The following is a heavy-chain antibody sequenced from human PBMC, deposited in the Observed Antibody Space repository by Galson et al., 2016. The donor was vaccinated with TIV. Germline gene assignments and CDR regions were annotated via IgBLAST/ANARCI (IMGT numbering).Heavy chain of an antibody. CDR2: SSGSGDTI. V-gene: IGHV3-23*01. J-gene: IGHJ4*02. D-gene: IGHD2-2*02. CDR1: GFTFNTNT. CDR3: AKTQVDIVVAPAATPGYYFDY. Sequence: SLRLSCAASGFTFNTNTMSWIRQAPGKGLEWVPTSSGSGDTIYYADSVKGRFTISRDNSKGTLYLQMSSLRVDDTAIYYCAKTQVDIVVAPAATPGYYFDYWGQGTLVTVSS.